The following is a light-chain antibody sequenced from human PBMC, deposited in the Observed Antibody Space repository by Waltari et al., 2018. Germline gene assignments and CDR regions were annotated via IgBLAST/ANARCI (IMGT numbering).Light chain of an antibody. CDR2: WAS. CDR3: QQYYSTPIT. V-gene: IGKV4-1*01. CDR1: QSVLYSSNNKNY. Sequence: DIVMTQSPDSLAVSLGDRANLHCKSSQSVLYSSNNKNYLAWYQQKPGQPPKLLIYWASTRESGVPDRFSGSGSGTDFTLTISSLQAEDVAVYYCQQYYSTPITFGQGTRLEIK. J-gene: IGKJ5*01.